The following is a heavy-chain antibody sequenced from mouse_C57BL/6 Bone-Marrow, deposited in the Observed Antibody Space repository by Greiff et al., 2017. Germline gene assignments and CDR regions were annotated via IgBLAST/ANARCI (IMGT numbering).Heavy chain of an antibody. CDR3: ARRATVTTSLDY. V-gene: IGHV5-17*01. Sequence: DVMLVESGGGLVKPGGSLKLSCAASGFTFSDYGMHWVRQAPEKGPEWVAYISSGSSTIYYADTVKGRFTISRDNAKNTLFLQMTSLRSEDTAMYYCARRATVTTSLDYWGQGTTLTVSS. CDR2: ISSGSSTI. J-gene: IGHJ2*01. D-gene: IGHD2-2*01. CDR1: GFTFSDYG.